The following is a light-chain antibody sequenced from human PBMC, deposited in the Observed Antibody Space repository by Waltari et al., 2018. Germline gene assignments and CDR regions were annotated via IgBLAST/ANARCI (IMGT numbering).Light chain of an antibody. Sequence: SSELTQDPAVSVALGQTVRITCQGDSLRRYYASWSQQRPGQAPRLVLYGQDNRPSGIPDRFSGSTSGDTASLTITGAQAEDEADYYCHSRDTISTRVFGGGTRLTV. V-gene: IGLV3-19*01. CDR2: GQD. CDR3: HSRDTISTRV. CDR1: SLRRYY. J-gene: IGLJ3*02.